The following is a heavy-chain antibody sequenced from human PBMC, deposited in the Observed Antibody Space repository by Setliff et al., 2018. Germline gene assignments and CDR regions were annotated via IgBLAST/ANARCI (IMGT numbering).Heavy chain of an antibody. D-gene: IGHD3-9*01. CDR1: GYTFINYG. V-gene: IGHV1-2*02. J-gene: IGHJ6*03. CDR2: INPNSGGT. CDR3: ARDPLPKHYDVVTGYYSAPNYYYMDV. Sequence: ASVKVSCKTSGYTFINYGLSWMRQAPGQGLEWMGWINPNSGGTNYAQKFQGRVTMTRDTSISTAYMELITLRSDDTALYYCARDPLPKHYDVVTGYYSAPNYYYMDVWGKGTTVTVSS.